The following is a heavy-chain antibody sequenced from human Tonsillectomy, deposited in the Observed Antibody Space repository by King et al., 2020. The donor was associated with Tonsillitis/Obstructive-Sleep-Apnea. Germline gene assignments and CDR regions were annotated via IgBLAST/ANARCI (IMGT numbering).Heavy chain of an antibody. V-gene: IGHV3-33*01. D-gene: IGHD2-2*01. J-gene: IGHJ4*02. Sequence: QLVQSGGGAVQPGGSLRLSCAASGFTFSSYGMHWVRQAPGKGLEWVAGIWYDGSNKYHADSVKGRFTISRDSSKNTLYLQMNSLRAEDTAVYYCAVGYCTSTSCFGLDYWGQGTLVTVSS. CDR2: IWYDGSNK. CDR1: GFTFSSYG. CDR3: AVGYCTSTSCFGLDY.